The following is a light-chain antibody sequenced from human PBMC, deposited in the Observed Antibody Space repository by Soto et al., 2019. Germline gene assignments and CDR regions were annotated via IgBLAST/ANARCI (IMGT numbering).Light chain of an antibody. CDR3: QQRSNWLLT. J-gene: IGKJ4*01. CDR1: QSVSPY. Sequence: EIVVTQSRATLSLSAGERATLSCRASQSVSPYLAWDQQKPGQAPRILSYDASKRATGIPGRFSGRGSGTDFTLTISSLQSEDFAVDYCQQRSNWLLTFGGGTKVDIK. V-gene: IGKV3-11*01. CDR2: DAS.